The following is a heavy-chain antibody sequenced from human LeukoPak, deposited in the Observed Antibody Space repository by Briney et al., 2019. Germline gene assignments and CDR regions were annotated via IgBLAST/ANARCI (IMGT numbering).Heavy chain of an antibody. CDR1: GYSFTTYW. V-gene: IGHV5-10-1*01. Sequence: PGESLQISCKGSGYSFTTYWISWMRQMPGKGLEWMGRIDPSDSYTNYSPSFQGHVTISADKSFSTAYLQWTSLKASDTAMYYCARHAKAYGSSCDYWGQGTLVTVSS. J-gene: IGHJ4*02. CDR3: ARHAKAYGSSCDY. CDR2: IDPSDSYT. D-gene: IGHD6-13*01.